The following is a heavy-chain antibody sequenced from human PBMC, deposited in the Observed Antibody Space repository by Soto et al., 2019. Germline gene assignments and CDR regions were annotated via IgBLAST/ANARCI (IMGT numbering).Heavy chain of an antibody. V-gene: IGHV4-59*02. D-gene: IGHD1-26*01. Sequence: QVQLQESGPGLVKPSETLSLTCTVSGGSDSGYYWSWIRQPPGKGLEWIGYVYYSGSTNYNPSLKSRVTISVDTSKNQFSLKLSSVAAADTAVYYCARYWERGMDVWGQGTTVTVSS. J-gene: IGHJ6*02. CDR2: VYYSGST. CDR1: GGSDSGYY. CDR3: ARYWERGMDV.